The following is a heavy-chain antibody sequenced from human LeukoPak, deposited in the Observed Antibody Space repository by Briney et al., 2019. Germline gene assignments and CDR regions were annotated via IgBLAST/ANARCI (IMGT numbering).Heavy chain of an antibody. CDR3: AKNAWYCLDY. Sequence: PPETLSLTCTVPGDSISNNIWWSWVRQPPGKGLEWIGEIFHSGSTNYNPSLKSRVTISLDKSKNQVALRVDSLTAADTAVYYCAKNAWYCLDYWGQGTLVTVSS. J-gene: IGHJ4*02. V-gene: IGHV4-4*03. CDR2: IFHSGST. D-gene: IGHD6-13*01. CDR1: GDSISNNIW.